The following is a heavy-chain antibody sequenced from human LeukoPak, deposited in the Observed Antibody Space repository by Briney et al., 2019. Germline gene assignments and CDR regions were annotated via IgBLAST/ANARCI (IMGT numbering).Heavy chain of an antibody. CDR2: IYYSGST. CDR1: GGSISSGSYY. Sequence: SETLSLTCTVSGGSISSGSYYWSWIRQPAGKGLEWIGYIYYSGSTNYNPSLKSRVTISVDTSKNQFSLKLSSVTAADTAVYYCARGGLKRFDYWGQGTLVTVSS. CDR3: ARGGLKRFDY. V-gene: IGHV4-61*10. J-gene: IGHJ4*02.